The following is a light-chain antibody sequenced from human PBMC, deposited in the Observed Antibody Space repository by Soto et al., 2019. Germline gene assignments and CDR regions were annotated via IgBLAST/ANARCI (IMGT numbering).Light chain of an antibody. CDR2: GAS. J-gene: IGKJ5*01. Sequence: EIVMTQTTATLSVSGEERTTLSCMASQSVSSNYLAWYQLKPGQAPRLLIYGASSRATGIPDRFSGSGSGPDFSLSIRRLAPEDFAVYYCQQYGSSHTFGQGTRLEIK. CDR1: QSVSSNY. V-gene: IGKV3-20*01. CDR3: QQYGSSHT.